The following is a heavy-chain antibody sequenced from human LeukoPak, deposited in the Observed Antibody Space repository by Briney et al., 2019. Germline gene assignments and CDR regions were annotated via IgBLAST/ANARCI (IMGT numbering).Heavy chain of an antibody. CDR3: ASPGGGPTDY. Sequence: SETLSLTCTVSGGSISSYYWGWIRQPPGKGLEWMGSIYYSGSTYYNPSLKSRVTISVDTSKNQFSLKLSAVTAADTAVYYCASPGGGPTDYWGQGTLVTVSS. V-gene: IGHV4-39*01. J-gene: IGHJ4*02. CDR2: IYYSGST. D-gene: IGHD3-16*01. CDR1: GGSISSYY.